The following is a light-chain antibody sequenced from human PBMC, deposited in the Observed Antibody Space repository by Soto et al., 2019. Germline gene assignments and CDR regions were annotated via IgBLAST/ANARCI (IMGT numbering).Light chain of an antibody. CDR2: ANT. J-gene: IGLJ2*01. V-gene: IGLV1-40*01. CDR3: QSYDSSLTGAEV. CDR1: TSNIGAGYD. Sequence: QSVLTQPPSVSGAPGQRITISCTGSTSNIGAGYDVHWYQQLPGTAPKLLIYANTNRPSGVPDRFSGSKSGTSASLAITGLQADDDADYYCQSYDSSLTGAEVFGGGTKVTVL.